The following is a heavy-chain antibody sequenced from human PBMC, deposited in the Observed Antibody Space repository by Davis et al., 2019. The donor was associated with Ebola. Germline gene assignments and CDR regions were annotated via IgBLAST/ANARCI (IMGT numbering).Heavy chain of an antibody. CDR3: ARDLDYAFDP. J-gene: IGHJ5*02. CDR2: INSDGSST. V-gene: IGHV3-74*01. D-gene: IGHD4-17*01. CDR1: GFTVSSNY. Sequence: GESLKISCAASGFTVSSNYMSWVRQAPGKGLVWVSRINSDGSSTSYADSVKGRFTISRDNAKNTLYLQMNSLRAEDTAVYYCARDLDYAFDPWGQGTLVTVS.